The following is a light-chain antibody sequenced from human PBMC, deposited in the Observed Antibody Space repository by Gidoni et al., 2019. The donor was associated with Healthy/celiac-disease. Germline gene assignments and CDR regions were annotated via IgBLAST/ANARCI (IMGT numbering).Light chain of an antibody. CDR3: QSYDSSLSVGV. J-gene: IGLJ3*02. CDR2: GNS. V-gene: IGLV1-40*01. Sequence: QSVLTQPPSVSGAPRPRVTISCTGSSSHIGAGYDVHWYQQLPGTAPKLLIYGNSNRPSGGPDRFSGSKSGTSASLAITGLQAEDEADYYGQSYDSSLSVGVFGGGTKLTV. CDR1: SSHIGAGYD.